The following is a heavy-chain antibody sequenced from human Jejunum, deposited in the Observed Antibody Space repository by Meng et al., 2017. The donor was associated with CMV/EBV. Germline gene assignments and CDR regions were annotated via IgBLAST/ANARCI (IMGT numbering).Heavy chain of an antibody. CDR3: ARLARYSSGWHPEF. Sequence: SGVSISSSGHYWGWIRQPPGKGLEWIGRIYYNAYQYFNPSLMSRATISIDTSENHLSLRLNPVTAADTAVYYCARLARYSSGWHPEFWGQGTLVTVSS. V-gene: IGHV4-39*02. D-gene: IGHD6-19*01. CDR1: GVSISSSGHY. J-gene: IGHJ4*02. CDR2: IYYNAYQ.